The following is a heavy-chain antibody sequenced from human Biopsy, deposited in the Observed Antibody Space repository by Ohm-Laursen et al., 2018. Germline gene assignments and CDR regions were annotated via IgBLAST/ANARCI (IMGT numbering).Heavy chain of an antibody. CDR3: ARVAGGYAYYYGMDV. J-gene: IGHJ6*02. CDR1: GYSVTNDYY. CDR2: IYYDGIT. Sequence: GTLSLTWSVSGYSVTNDYYWGWIRQPPGKGLEWIGNIYYDGITYYNPSLKSRVAMSVDTSKNQFSLRLTSATAADTAVYYCARVAGGYAYYYGMDVWGQGTTVIVSS. D-gene: IGHD5-12*01. V-gene: IGHV4-38-2*02.